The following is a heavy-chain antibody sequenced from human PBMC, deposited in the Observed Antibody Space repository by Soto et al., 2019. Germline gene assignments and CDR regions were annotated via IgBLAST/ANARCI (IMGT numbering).Heavy chain of an antibody. D-gene: IGHD3-10*01. J-gene: IGHJ6*02. CDR2: INPNSGGT. Sequence: DSVKVSCKASGYTFTGYYMHWVRQAPGQGLEWMGWINPNSGGTNYAQKFQGRVTMTRDTSISTAYMELSRLRSDDTAVYYCARGAFDTMVRGGYYYYGMDVWGQGTTVTVSS. V-gene: IGHV1-2*02. CDR1: GYTFTGYY. CDR3: ARGAFDTMVRGGYYYYGMDV.